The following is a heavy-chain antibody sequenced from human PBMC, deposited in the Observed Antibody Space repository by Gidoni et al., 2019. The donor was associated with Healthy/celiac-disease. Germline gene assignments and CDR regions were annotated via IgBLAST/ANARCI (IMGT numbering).Heavy chain of an antibody. CDR3: ARERGYQLLSSHYYYYGMDV. CDR2: ISGSGGST. J-gene: IGHJ6*02. V-gene: IGHV3-23*01. Sequence: DVQLLESGGGLVQPGGSLRLSCAASGFTFSSLALSWVRQAPGKGLEGVSAISGSGGSTYYADSVKGRFTISRDNSKNTRYLKMNSLRAEDTAVYYCARERGYQLLSSHYYYYGMDVWGQGTTVTVSS. D-gene: IGHD2-2*01. CDR1: GFTFSSLA.